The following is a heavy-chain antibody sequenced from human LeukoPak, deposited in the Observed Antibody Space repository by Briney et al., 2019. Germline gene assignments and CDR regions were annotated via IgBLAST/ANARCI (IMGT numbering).Heavy chain of an antibody. CDR3: AKISGALYYDFWSGYFDY. Sequence: GGSLRLSCAASGFTFSNYAMDWVRQAPGKGLEWVSAISGSGGSTYYADSVKGRFTISRDNSKNTLYLQMNSLRAEDTAVYYCAKISGALYYDFWSGYFDYWGQGTLVTVSS. CDR2: ISGSGGST. V-gene: IGHV3-23*01. CDR1: GFTFSNYA. D-gene: IGHD3-3*01. J-gene: IGHJ4*02.